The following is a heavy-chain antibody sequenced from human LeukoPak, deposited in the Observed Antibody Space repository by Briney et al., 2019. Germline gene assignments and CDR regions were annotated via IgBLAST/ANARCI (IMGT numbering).Heavy chain of an antibody. J-gene: IGHJ4*02. V-gene: IGHV1-8*01. D-gene: IGHD2-21*01. CDR3: ARSTIHPGYSFDY. Sequence: ASVKVSCKASRYTFTSYDINGVRQATGQGREGMGWMNPNSGNTGYAQKLQGRVTMTRNTSISTAYMELSSLSSEDTAVYYCARSTIHPGYSFDYWGQGTLVTVSS. CDR2: MNPNSGNT. CDR1: RYTFTSYD.